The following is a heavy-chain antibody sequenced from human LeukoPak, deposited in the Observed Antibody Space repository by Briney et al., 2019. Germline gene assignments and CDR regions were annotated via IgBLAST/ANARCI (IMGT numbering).Heavy chain of an antibody. V-gene: IGHV4-59*12. J-gene: IGHJ4*02. CDR1: GDSTSSYY. Sequence: ASETLSLTCTVSGDSTSSYYWSWIRQPPGKGLEWIGYIYYSGSTNYNPSLESRVTISVDTSKNQFSLKLSSVTAADTAVYFCARDSWPEVVRFDYWGQGTLVTVSS. D-gene: IGHD1-14*01. CDR3: ARDSWPEVVRFDY. CDR2: IYYSGST.